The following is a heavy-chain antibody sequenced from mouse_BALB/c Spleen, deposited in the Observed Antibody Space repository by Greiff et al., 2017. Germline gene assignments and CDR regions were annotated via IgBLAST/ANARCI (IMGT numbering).Heavy chain of an antibody. CDR1: GYTFTSYT. D-gene: IGHD2-10*01. J-gene: IGHJ2*01. Sequence: VQLKESGAELARPGASVKMSCKASGYTFTSYTMHWVKQRPGQGLEWIGYINPSSGYTNYNQKFKDKATLTADKSSSTAYMQLSSLTSEDSAVYYCARSEAYYGNYDDYWGQGTTLTVSS. V-gene: IGHV1-4*01. CDR2: INPSSGYT. CDR3: ARSEAYYGNYDDY.